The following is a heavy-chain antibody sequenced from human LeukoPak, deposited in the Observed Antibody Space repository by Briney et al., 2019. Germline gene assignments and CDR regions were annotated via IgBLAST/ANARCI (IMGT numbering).Heavy chain of an antibody. V-gene: IGHV1-46*01. D-gene: IGHD1-1*01. CDR1: GYTFTTYY. CDR2: ISPSGGDT. CDR3: ARGGTAVTTNYFDY. Sequence: ASVKVSCKPSGYTFTTYYLHWVRQAPGQGLEWMGVISPSGGDTTYAQRFQGRLTMTRDTSTSTVYMEVSSLRSDDTAVYYCARGGTAVTTNYFDYWGQGTLITVSP. J-gene: IGHJ4*02.